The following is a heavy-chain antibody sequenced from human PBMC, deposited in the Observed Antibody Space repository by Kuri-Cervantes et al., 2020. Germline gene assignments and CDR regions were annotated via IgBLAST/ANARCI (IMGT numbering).Heavy chain of an antibody. V-gene: IGHV4-30-2*01. CDR3: AREKTYGDYPLGAFDI. D-gene: IGHD4-17*01. CDR1: GGSISSGGYS. J-gene: IGHJ3*02. Sequence: SWAVSGGSISSGGYSWSWIRQPPGTGLEWIGYIYQTGRAYYNPSLKSRVTISVDTSKNQFSLKLSSVTAADTAVYYCAREKTYGDYPLGAFDIWGQGTTVTVSS. CDR2: IYQTGRA.